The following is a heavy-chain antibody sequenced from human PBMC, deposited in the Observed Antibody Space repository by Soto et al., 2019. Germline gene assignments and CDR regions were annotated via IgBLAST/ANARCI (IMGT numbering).Heavy chain of an antibody. J-gene: IGHJ3*02. CDR1: GGSFSGYY. CDR2: INHSGST. CDR3: ASGQWSDAFDI. Sequence: QVQLQQWGAGLLKPSETLSLTCAVYGGSFSGYYWSWIRQPPGKGLEWIGEINHSGSTNYNPSLKSRVTISVDTSKNQFSLKLSSVTAADTAVYYCASGQWSDAFDIWGQGTMVTVSS. D-gene: IGHD6-19*01. V-gene: IGHV4-34*01.